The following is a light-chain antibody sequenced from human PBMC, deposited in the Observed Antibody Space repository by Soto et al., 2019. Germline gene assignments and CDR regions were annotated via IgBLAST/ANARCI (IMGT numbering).Light chain of an antibody. CDR3: QQYYTTPRT. CDR1: QTVLASSNNKDC. V-gene: IGKV4-1*01. J-gene: IGKJ1*01. Sequence: DIVMTQSPDSLAVSLGERDTITCKSSQTVLASSNNKDCLSWYQQKPGQPPKLLLYWASTREFGVPDRFSGSGSGTDFTLTISSRQTEDVAVYYCQQYYTTPRTFGHGTKVEIK. CDR2: WAS.